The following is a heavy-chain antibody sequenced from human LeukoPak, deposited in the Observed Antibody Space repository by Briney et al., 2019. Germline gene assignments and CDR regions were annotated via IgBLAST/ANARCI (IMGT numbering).Heavy chain of an antibody. J-gene: IGHJ4*02. CDR3: ARAIDSSFDY. V-gene: IGHV3-23*01. D-gene: IGHD6-13*01. CDR1: GFTFSSYT. CDR2: ITTSDGNT. Sequence: GGSLRLSCAASGFTFSSYTMSWVRQAPGKGLEWVSTITTSDGNTYYADSVKGRFTVSRDNSKNTLFLQMNSLRAEDTAVYYCARAIDSSFDYWGQGTLVTVSS.